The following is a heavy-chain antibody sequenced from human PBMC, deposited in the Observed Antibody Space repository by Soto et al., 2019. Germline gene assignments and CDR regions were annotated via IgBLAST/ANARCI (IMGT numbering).Heavy chain of an antibody. V-gene: IGHV1-69*13. CDR2: IIPIFGTA. CDR1: GGTFSSYA. J-gene: IGHJ5*02. D-gene: IGHD2-2*01. CDR3: ARDFRPLRIVPAAVSKYNWFDP. Sequence: GASVKVSCKASGGTFSSYAISWVRQAPGQGLEWMGGIIPIFGTANYAQKFQGRVTITADESTSTAYMELSSLRSEDTAVYYCARDFRPLRIVPAAVSKYNWFDPWGQGTLVTVSS.